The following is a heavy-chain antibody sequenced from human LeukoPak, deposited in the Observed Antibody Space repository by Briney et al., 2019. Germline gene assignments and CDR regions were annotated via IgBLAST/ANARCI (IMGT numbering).Heavy chain of an antibody. CDR3: RSIAAAGTVGRYYFDY. CDR2: IRSKANNHET. Sequence: GGSLRLSCAASGFTFSNSGIHWVRQASGKGLEWVGRIRSKANNHETSYSVSVRGRFTISRDDSKNTAYPQMNSLKIEDTAVYYCRSIAAAGTVGRYYFDYWGQGTLVTVSS. D-gene: IGHD6-13*01. V-gene: IGHV3-73*01. CDR1: GFTFSNSG. J-gene: IGHJ4*02.